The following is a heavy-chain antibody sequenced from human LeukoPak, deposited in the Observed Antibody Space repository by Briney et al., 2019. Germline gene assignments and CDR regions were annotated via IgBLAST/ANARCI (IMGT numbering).Heavy chain of an antibody. CDR1: GGTFSSYA. CDR2: IIPIFGTA. J-gene: IGHJ4*02. D-gene: IGHD3-16*01. Sequence: SVKVSCKXSGGTFSSYAISWVRQAPGQGLEWMGGIIPIFGTANYAQKFQGRVTITTDESTSTAYMELSSLRSEDTAVYYCARAGYDYVWGSLGYWGQGTLVTVSS. V-gene: IGHV1-69*05. CDR3: ARAGYDYVWGSLGY.